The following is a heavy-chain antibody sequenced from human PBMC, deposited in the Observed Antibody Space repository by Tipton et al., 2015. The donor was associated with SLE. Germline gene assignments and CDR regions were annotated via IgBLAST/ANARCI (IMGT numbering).Heavy chain of an antibody. V-gene: IGHV4-61*02. CDR3: ARGHSSSARYFDY. CDR2: IYTSGST. D-gene: IGHD6-6*01. CDR1: GGSISSGSYY. Sequence: LRLSCTVSGGSISSGSYYWSWIRQPAGKGLEWIGRIYTSGSTNYNPSLKSRVTMSVDTSKNQFSLKLSSVTAADTAVYYCARGHSSSARYFDYWGQGTLVTVSS. J-gene: IGHJ4*02.